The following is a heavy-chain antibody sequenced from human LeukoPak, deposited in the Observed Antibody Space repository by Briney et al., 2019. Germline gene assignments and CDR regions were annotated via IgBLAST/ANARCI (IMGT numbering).Heavy chain of an antibody. CDR1: GFTFSSYW. V-gene: IGHV3-7*01. J-gene: IGHJ4*02. CDR3: AREYHLLD. D-gene: IGHD2-2*01. CDR2: IKQEGSEK. Sequence: PGGSLRLSCAASGFTFSSYWMSWVRQAPGKGLEWVANIKQEGSEKNYVDSVMGRFTISRDNARNSLYLQMNSLRVEDTAVYYCAREYHLLDWGQGILVTVSS.